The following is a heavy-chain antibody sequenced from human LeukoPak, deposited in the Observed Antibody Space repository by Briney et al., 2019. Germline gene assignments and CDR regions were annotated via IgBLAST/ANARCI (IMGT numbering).Heavy chain of an antibody. V-gene: IGHV4-59*01. CDR1: DGSITNYD. CDR3: ARWYSVGWNYYFDL. CDR2: VHYSGTT. D-gene: IGHD1-7*01. J-gene: IGHJ2*01. Sequence: PSETLSLTCTVSDGSITNYDWSWVRQPPGKGLEFIGHVHYSGTTNYNPSLRSRVTISIDTSKQHFFLKLKSVTAADTAVYYCARWYSVGWNYYFDLWGRGTLVTVSS.